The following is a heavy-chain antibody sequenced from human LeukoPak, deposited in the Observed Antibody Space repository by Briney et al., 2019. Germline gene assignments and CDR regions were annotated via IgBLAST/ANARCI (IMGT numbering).Heavy chain of an antibody. V-gene: IGHV4-59*01. CDR1: GGSISSYY. D-gene: IGHD3-9*01. Sequence: SETLSLTCTVSGGSISSYYWSWIRHPPGKGLEWIGYIYYSGSTNYNPSPKSRVTISVDTSKNQFSLKLSSVTAADTAVYYCAREAYDILTGATTFDYWGQGTLVTVSS. CDR2: IYYSGST. J-gene: IGHJ4*02. CDR3: AREAYDILTGATTFDY.